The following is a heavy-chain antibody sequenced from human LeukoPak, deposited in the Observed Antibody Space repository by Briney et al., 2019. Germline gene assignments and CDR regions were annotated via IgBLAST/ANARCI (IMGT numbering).Heavy chain of an antibody. V-gene: IGHV4-39*07. CDR3: ARDPSGSYSG. J-gene: IGHJ4*02. Sequence: PSETLSLTCTVSGGSISSSSHYWGWIRQPPGKGLEWIGSIYYSGSTYYNPSLKSRVTISVDTSKNQFSLKLSSVTAADTAVYYCARDPSGSYSGWGQGTLVTVSS. CDR2: IYYSGST. CDR1: GGSISSSSHY. D-gene: IGHD1-26*01.